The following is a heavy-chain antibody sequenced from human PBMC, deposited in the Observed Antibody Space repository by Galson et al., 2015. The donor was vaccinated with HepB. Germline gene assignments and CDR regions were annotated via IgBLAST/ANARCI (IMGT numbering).Heavy chain of an antibody. D-gene: IGHD4-17*01. V-gene: IGHV1-2*06. CDR3: ARMTTTVTPFDY. Sequence: SVKVSCKASGYTFTGYYMHWVRQAPGQGLEWMGRINPNSGGTNYAQKFQGRVTMTRDTSISTAYMELSRLRSDDTAVYYCARMTTTVTPFDYWGQGTLVTVSS. CDR2: INPNSGGT. CDR1: GYTFTGYY. J-gene: IGHJ4*02.